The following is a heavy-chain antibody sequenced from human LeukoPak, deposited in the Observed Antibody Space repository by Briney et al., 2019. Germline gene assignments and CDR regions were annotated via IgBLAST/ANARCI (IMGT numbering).Heavy chain of an antibody. CDR1: GFTFSSYS. Sequence: GGSLRLSCAASGFTFSSYSMNWVRQAPGKGLEWVSYISSSSSTIYYADSVKGRFTISRDNAKNSLYLQINSLRAEDTAVYYCARDKAQGIAAAPDAFDIWGQGTMVTVSS. CDR3: ARDKAQGIAAAPDAFDI. CDR2: ISSSSSTI. D-gene: IGHD6-13*01. V-gene: IGHV3-48*04. J-gene: IGHJ3*02.